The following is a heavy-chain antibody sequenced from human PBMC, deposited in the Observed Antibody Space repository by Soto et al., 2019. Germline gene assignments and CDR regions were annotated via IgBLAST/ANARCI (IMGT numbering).Heavy chain of an antibody. V-gene: IGHV4-31*03. CDR3: ARGSAHDCVWGSYCDYHYYYGMDV. Sequence: SETLSLTCTVSGGSISSGGYYWSWIRQHPGKGLEWIGYIYYSGSTYYNPSLKSRVTISVDTSKNQFSLKLSSVTAADTAVYYCARGSAHDCVWGSYCDYHYYYGMDVLGQGTTVTVSS. CDR1: GGSISSGGYY. D-gene: IGHD3-16*01. CDR2: IYYSGST. J-gene: IGHJ6*02.